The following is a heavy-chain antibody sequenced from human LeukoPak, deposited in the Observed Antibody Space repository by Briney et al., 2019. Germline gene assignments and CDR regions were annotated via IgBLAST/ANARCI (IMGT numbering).Heavy chain of an antibody. D-gene: IGHD1-26*01. CDR1: GFTFGDYA. J-gene: IGHJ4*02. CDR2: IRSKAYGGTT. Sequence: GGSLRLSCTASGFTFGDYAMSWVRQAPGKGLEWVGFIRSKAYGGTTEYAASVKGRFTISREDSKSIAYLQMNSLRAEDTAVYYCATESGTYSGTCFDYWGQGNLVTVSS. V-gene: IGHV3-49*04. CDR3: ATESGTYSGTCFDY.